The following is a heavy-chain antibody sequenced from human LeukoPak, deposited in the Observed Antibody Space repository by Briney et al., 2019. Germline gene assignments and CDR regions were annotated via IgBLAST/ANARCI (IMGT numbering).Heavy chain of an antibody. D-gene: IGHD2-2*01. V-gene: IGHV5-10-1*01. J-gene: IGHJ3*02. CDR1: GSSFTSYW. CDR3: ARSRGGIVVVPAAMKWAFDI. CDR2: IDPSDSYT. Sequence: GASLQISCKGAGSSFTSYWISWVRQMPGKGREGMGWIDPSDSYTNYSPSFQGHVTISADKSISTAYLQWSSLKASDTAMYYCARSRGGIVVVPAAMKWAFDIWGQGTMVTVSS.